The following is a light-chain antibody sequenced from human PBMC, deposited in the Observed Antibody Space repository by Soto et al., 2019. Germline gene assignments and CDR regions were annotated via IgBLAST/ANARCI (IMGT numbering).Light chain of an antibody. V-gene: IGKV3-15*01. J-gene: IGKJ1*01. CDR2: GAS. CDR1: QTVGSS. CDR3: QQYYVWRPCT. Sequence: DIVMTQSPATLSVSPGERATLSCRASQTVGSSLAWYQQRRGQAPRLLIFGASTRAPGIPARFSASGSGTEFTLTVSILQFDDVAIYFCQQYYVWRPCTFGQGTNVELK.